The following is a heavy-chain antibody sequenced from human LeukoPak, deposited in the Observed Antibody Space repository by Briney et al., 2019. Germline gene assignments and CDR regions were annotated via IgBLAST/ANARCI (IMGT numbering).Heavy chain of an antibody. CDR3: ARLYSYLLPGKNY. CDR1: GYTFTCYY. J-gene: IGHJ4*02. D-gene: IGHD5-18*01. Sequence: ASVKVSCKASGYTFTCYYMHWVRQAPGQGLEGMGWINPNSGGTNYAQKFQGRVTMTRDTSISTAYMELSRLRSDDTAVYYCARLYSYLLPGKNYWGQGTLVTVSS. V-gene: IGHV1-2*02. CDR2: INPNSGGT.